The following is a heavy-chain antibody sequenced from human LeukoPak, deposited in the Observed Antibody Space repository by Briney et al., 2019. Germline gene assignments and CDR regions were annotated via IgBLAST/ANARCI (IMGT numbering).Heavy chain of an antibody. CDR2: ISGSGGST. Sequence: PGGSLRLSCAASGFTFSSQAMSWVRPAPGKGLEWVSGISGSGGSTYYADSVKGRFTISRDNSKNTLYVQMNSLRAEDTAVYYCAKGRAGIDYWGQGTLVIVSS. CDR1: GFTFSSQA. V-gene: IGHV3-23*01. CDR3: AKGRAGIDY. D-gene: IGHD6-19*01. J-gene: IGHJ4*02.